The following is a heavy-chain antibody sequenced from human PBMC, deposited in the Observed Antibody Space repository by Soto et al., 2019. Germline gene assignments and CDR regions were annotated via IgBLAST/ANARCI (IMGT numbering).Heavy chain of an antibody. CDR3: ARGYFDSGHGYDL. Sequence: SGESLKISCKVSGYIFTTYWIGWVRQTPGKGLEWMGLIFTRDSETKTSPSFQGHVSFSVDNSINTVYLQWTSLKTTDTGIYFCARGYFDSGHGYDLWGQGTLVTVSS. CDR1: GYIFTTYW. V-gene: IGHV5-51*01. J-gene: IGHJ5*02. CDR2: IFTRDSET. D-gene: IGHD3-10*01.